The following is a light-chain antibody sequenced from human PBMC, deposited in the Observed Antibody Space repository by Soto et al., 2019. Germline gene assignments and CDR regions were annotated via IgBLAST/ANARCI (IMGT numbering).Light chain of an antibody. Sequence: SLLTTSTSTLSFSPGASAPLSCRARQSVSSYLAWYQQKPGQPPRLLIYDASNRATGIPARFSGSGSGTDFTLTISSLEPEDFAVYYCQQRSNWQVTFGQGTRLAI. CDR3: QQRSNWQVT. CDR2: DAS. V-gene: IGKV3-11*01. CDR1: QSVSSY. J-gene: IGKJ5*01.